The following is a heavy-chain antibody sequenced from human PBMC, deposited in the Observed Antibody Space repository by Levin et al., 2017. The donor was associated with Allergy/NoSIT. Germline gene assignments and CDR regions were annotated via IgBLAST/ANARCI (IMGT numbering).Heavy chain of an antibody. V-gene: IGHV4-34*01. J-gene: IGHJ4*02. D-gene: IGHD3-10*01. CDR3: ASKPGYGSGSTSY. CDR1: GGSFSGYY. Sequence: SETLSLTCAVYGGSFSGYYWSWIRQPPGKGLEWIGEINHSGSTNYNPSLKSRVTISVDTSKNQFSLKLSSVTAADTAVYYCASKPGYGSGSTSYWGQGTLVTVSS. CDR2: INHSGST.